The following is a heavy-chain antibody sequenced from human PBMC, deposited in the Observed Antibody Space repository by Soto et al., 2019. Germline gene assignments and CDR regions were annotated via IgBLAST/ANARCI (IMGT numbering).Heavy chain of an antibody. CDR3: ARDRKGDY. J-gene: IGHJ4*02. CDR2: INAYNGNT. Sequence: QVQLVQSGAEVKMPGASVKVSCKTSGYTFTSYYINWVRQAPGQGLEWMGWINAYNGNTNYAQKLQGRVTMTTDTSTNTAYMELRSLSSDDTAFYYCARDRKGDYWGQGTLVTVSS. CDR1: GYTFTSYY. V-gene: IGHV1-18*04.